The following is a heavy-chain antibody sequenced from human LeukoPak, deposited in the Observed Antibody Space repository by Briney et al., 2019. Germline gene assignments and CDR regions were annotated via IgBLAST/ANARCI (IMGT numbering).Heavy chain of an antibody. J-gene: IGHJ5*02. CDR3: AKLRYSSSWGDNWFDP. Sequence: GGSLRLSCAASGFTFSSYGMHWVRQAPGKGLEWVAFIRHDGSNKYYADSVKGRFTISRDNSKNTLYLQMNSLRAEDTAVYYCAKLRYSSSWGDNWFDPWGQGTLVTVSS. CDR2: IRHDGSNK. D-gene: IGHD6-13*01. CDR1: GFTFSSYG. V-gene: IGHV3-30*02.